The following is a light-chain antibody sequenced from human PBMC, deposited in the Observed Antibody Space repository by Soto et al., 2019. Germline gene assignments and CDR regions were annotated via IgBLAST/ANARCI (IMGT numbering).Light chain of an antibody. Sequence: EIVLTQSPATLSVSPGERATLSCRASQSVNQKLGWYQQKPGQAPRLLIYVASYRATGIPARFSGSGSGTEYTHTLSNLQAEDFAVYYCQQFNHWPHTFGQGTRLEIK. V-gene: IGKV3-15*01. CDR2: VAS. J-gene: IGKJ2*01. CDR1: QSVNQK. CDR3: QQFNHWPHT.